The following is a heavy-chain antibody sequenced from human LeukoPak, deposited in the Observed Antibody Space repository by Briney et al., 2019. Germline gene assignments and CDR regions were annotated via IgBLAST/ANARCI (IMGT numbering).Heavy chain of an antibody. CDR2: ISVYNGNT. D-gene: IGHD6-19*01. J-gene: IGHJ4*02. CDR3: ARVYSSGWCLDY. V-gene: IGHV1-18*01. Sequence: ASVKVSCKASGYTFTSYGISWVRQAPGQGLEWMGWISVYNGNTNYAQKVQSRVTMTTDTSTSTAYMELRSLKSDDTAVYYCARVYSSGWCLDYWAQGTLVTVSS. CDR1: GYTFTSYG.